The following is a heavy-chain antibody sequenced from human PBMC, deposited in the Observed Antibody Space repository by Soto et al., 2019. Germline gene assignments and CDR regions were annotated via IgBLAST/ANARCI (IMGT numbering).Heavy chain of an antibody. J-gene: IGHJ6*02. V-gene: IGHV3-48*03. Sequence: GSLRLSCAASGFTFSSYEMNWVRQAPGKGLEWVSYISSSGSTIYYADSVKGRFTISRDNAKNSLYLQMNSLRAEDTAVYYCARDPYDFWSGYLSDTGYYYGMDVWGQGTTVTVSS. CDR2: ISSSGSTI. CDR1: GFTFSSYE. CDR3: ARDPYDFWSGYLSDTGYYYGMDV. D-gene: IGHD3-3*01.